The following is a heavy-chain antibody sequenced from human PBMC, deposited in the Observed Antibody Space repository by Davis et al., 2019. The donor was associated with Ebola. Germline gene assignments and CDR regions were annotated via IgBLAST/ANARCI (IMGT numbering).Heavy chain of an antibody. Sequence: PGGSLRLSCAASGFTFSSYAMHWVRQAPGKGLEWVAVISYDGSNKYYADSVKGRFTISRDNSKNTLYLQMNSLRAEDTAVYYCARDKVGDSSTRYYYGMDVWGQGTTVTVSS. V-gene: IGHV3-30-3*01. CDR2: ISYDGSNK. D-gene: IGHD3-16*02. CDR1: GFTFSSYA. CDR3: ARDKVGDSSTRYYYGMDV. J-gene: IGHJ6*02.